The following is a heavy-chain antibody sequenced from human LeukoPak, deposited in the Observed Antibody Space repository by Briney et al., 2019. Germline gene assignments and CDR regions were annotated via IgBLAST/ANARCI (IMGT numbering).Heavy chain of an antibody. V-gene: IGHV3-48*01. D-gene: IGHD5-12*01. CDR2: ISSSSSTI. J-gene: IGHJ4*02. CDR3: ARLPGRGYSGYGEEVDY. Sequence: GGSLRLSCAASGFTFSSYIMNWVRQAPGKGLEWVSYISSSSSTIYYADSVKGRFTISRDNAKNSLYLQMNSLRAEDTAVYYCARLPGRGYSGYGEEVDYWGQGTLVTVSS. CDR1: GFTFSSYI.